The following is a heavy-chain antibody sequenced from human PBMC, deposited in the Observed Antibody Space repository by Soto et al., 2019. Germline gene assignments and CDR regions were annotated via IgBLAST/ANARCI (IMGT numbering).Heavy chain of an antibody. J-gene: IGHJ6*02. CDR1: GFTVSSNY. Sequence: GGSLRLSCAASGFTVSSNYMSWVRQAPGKGLEWVSVIYSGGSTYYADSVKGRFTIFRHNSKNTLYLQMNSLRAEDTAVYYCARDLKVVTGGAYYYYGMDVWGQGTTVTVSS. V-gene: IGHV3-53*04. CDR3: ARDLKVVTGGAYYYYGMDV. D-gene: IGHD2-15*01. CDR2: IYSGGST.